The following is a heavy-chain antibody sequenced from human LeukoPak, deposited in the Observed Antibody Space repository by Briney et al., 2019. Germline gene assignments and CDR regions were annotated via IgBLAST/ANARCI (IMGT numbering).Heavy chain of an antibody. J-gene: IGHJ4*02. CDR3: AKVLYCSAGSCDSFDY. CDR2: ISGSGAGT. D-gene: IGHD2-15*01. Sequence: GGSLRLSCAASGFTFRGYAMNWGRQAPGKGLEWVSGISGSGAGTDYAESVKGRFTISRDNSKNTMYLQMNSLRAEDTAVYYCAKVLYCSAGSCDSFDYWGQGTLVTVSS. CDR1: GFTFRGYA. V-gene: IGHV3-23*01.